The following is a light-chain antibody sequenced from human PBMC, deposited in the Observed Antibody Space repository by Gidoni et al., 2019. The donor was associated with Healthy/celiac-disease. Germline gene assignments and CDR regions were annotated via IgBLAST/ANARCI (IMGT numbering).Light chain of an antibody. CDR3: SSYTSSSTLYV. Sequence: QSALPQPASVSGSPGQSITISCTGTSSDVGGYTYVSWYQQHPGKAPKLMIYDVSNRPSGVSNRFSGSKSGNTASLTISGLQAEDEADYYCSSYTSSSTLYVFGTGTKVTVL. J-gene: IGLJ1*01. V-gene: IGLV2-14*03. CDR1: SSDVGGYTY. CDR2: DVS.